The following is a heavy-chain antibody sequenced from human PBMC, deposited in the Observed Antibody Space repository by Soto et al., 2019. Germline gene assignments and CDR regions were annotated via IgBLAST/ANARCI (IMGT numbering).Heavy chain of an antibody. Sequence: EVQLLESGGGLVQPGGSLRLSCAASGFTFSSYAMSWVRQAPGKGLEWVSEISASGVSTYYADSVKGRFTISRDNSINTLYLQMNSLRAEDTAVYYCAAGLRGSSWSSYFEYWGQGALVTVSS. CDR3: AAGLRGSSWSSYFEY. CDR2: ISASGVST. V-gene: IGHV3-23*01. D-gene: IGHD6-13*01. CDR1: GFTFSSYA. J-gene: IGHJ4*02.